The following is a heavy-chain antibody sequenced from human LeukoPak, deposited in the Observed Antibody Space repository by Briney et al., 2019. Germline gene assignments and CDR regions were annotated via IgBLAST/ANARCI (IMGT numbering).Heavy chain of an antibody. CDR3: ARDPPTGEGAFDI. Sequence: PGGSLRLSCAASGFTFSDYYMSWIRQAPGKGLEWVSYISSSGSTKYYADSVKGRFTISRDNAKNSLYLQMNSLRAEDTAVYYSARDPPTGEGAFDISVRGTIVSVSS. J-gene: IGHJ3*02. CDR1: GFTFSDYY. CDR2: ISSSGSTK. D-gene: IGHD7-27*01. V-gene: IGHV3-11*04.